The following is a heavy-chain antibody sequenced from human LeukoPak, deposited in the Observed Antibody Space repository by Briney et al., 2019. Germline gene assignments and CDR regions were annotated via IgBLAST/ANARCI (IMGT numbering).Heavy chain of an antibody. CDR1: GYTFTGYY. V-gene: IGHV1-2*02. Sequence: ASVTVSCKASGYTFTGYYMHWVRQAPGQGLEWMGWINPNSGGTNYAQKFQGRVTMTRDTSISTAYMELSSLRSEDTAVYYCARDGSSSWYQTLDYWGQGTLVTVSS. D-gene: IGHD6-13*01. CDR3: ARDGSSSWYQTLDY. J-gene: IGHJ4*02. CDR2: INPNSGGT.